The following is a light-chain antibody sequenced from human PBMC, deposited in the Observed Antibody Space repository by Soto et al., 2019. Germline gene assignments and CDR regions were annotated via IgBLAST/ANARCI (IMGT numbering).Light chain of an antibody. J-gene: IGKJ2*01. CDR3: QQYGLSQLP. V-gene: IGKV3-20*01. Sequence: ETVMTQSPGTLSLSPGERATLSCRARQSVSSGYLAWYQQKPGQAPRLLILGASNRATGIPDRFTGSGSGTDFTLTISRLEPEDFAGYYCQQYGLSQLPLGQGTKLEIK. CDR2: GAS. CDR1: QSVSSGY.